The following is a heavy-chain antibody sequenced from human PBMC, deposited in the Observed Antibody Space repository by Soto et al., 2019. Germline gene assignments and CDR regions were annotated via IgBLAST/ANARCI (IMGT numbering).Heavy chain of an antibody. Sequence: GGSLRLSCAASGFTFSSYAMSWVRQAPGKGKEWVSAISGSGGSTYYADSVKGRFTISRDNSKNTLYLQMNSMRAEDTAVYYCAKELGYCSSTSCPTFDYWGQGTLVTVSS. CDR1: GFTFSSYA. V-gene: IGHV3-23*01. CDR3: AKELGYCSSTSCPTFDY. CDR2: ISGSGGST. D-gene: IGHD2-2*01. J-gene: IGHJ4*02.